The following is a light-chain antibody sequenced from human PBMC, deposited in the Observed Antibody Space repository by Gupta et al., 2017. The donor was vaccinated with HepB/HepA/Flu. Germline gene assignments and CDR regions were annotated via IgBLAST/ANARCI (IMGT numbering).Light chain of an antibody. J-gene: IGLJ2*01. V-gene: IGLV3-21*03. CDR1: NIESKS. CDR2: DDN. Sequence: SYVLTQPPSVSVAPGKTARSTCGGNNIESKSVQWYQQKPGQAPMLVVYDDNDRPSRIPERFSGSNSGKTATLTNSRVEAGDEADYYCQAWDSSHDQRVFGGGTRLAVL. CDR3: QAWDSSHDQRV.